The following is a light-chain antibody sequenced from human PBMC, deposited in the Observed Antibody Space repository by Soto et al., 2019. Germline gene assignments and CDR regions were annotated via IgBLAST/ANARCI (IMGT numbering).Light chain of an antibody. CDR3: QQYCSTPLT. J-gene: IGKJ4*01. CDR2: WAS. V-gene: IGKV4-1*01. CDR1: QSVLYSSNNKNY. Sequence: DIVMTQSPDSLAVSLGERAPINCKSSQSVLYSSNNKNYLAWYQQKPGQPPKLLIYWASTRESGVPDRFSGSGSGTDFTLTISSLQAEDVAVYYCQQYCSTPLTFGGGTKVEIK.